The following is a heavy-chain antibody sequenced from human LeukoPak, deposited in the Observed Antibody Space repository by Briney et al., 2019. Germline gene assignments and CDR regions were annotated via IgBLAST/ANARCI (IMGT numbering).Heavy chain of an antibody. J-gene: IGHJ3*02. CDR2: ISYDGSNK. CDR1: GFTFSSYA. Sequence: PGGSLRLSCAVSGFTFSSYAMHWVRQAPGKGLEWVAVISYDGSNKYYADSVKGRFTISRDNSKNTLYLQMNSLRAEDTAVYYCAREASGIVVALDAFDIWGQGTMVTVSS. V-gene: IGHV3-30-3*01. CDR3: AREASGIVVALDAFDI. D-gene: IGHD3-22*01.